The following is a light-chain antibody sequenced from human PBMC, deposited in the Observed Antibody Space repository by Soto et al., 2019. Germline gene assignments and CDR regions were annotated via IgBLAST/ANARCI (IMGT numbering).Light chain of an antibody. CDR2: SAS. CDR3: QQANSFPRT. CDR1: QGFSTW. J-gene: IGKJ4*01. V-gene: IGKV1-12*01. Sequence: DLQMTQSPSSVSASVGDRVTITWRASQGFSTWLAWYRRKPGRAPELLIYSASSLHSGVPSRFSGSGSGTDFTLTISSLQPEDFATYYCQQANSFPRTFGGGTEVEIK.